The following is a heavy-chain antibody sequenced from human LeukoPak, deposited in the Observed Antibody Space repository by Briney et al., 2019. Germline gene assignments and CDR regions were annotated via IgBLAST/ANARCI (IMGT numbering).Heavy chain of an antibody. J-gene: IGHJ4*02. D-gene: IGHD3-10*01. CDR1: GFSFSSYG. CDR3: AKDPELLWLGDIGYFDY. Sequence: GGSLRLSCAASGFSFSSYGMSWVRQAPGKGLEWVSVISGSGGSTYYADSVKGRFTISRDNSKNTLYLQMNSLRAEDTAVYYSAKDPELLWLGDIGYFDYWGQGTLVTVSS. CDR2: ISGSGGST. V-gene: IGHV3-23*01.